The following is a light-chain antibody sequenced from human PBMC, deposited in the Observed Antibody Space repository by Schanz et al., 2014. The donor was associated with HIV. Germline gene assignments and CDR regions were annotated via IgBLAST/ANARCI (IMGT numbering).Light chain of an antibody. CDR2: GVF. CDR3: SSFSTSDTPI. V-gene: IGLV2-14*03. Sequence: QSVLTQPASVSGSPGQSITFSCTGTNNDIGSYTYVSWYQQHPDKAPKLVVYGVFDRPSGVSNRFSGSKSGNTASLTIYDLQREDEADYYCSSFSTSDTPIFGTGTKLTVL. J-gene: IGLJ1*01. CDR1: NNDIGSYTY.